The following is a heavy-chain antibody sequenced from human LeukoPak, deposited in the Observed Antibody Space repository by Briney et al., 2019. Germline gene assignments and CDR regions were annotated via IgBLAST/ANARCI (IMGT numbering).Heavy chain of an antibody. D-gene: IGHD7-27*01. V-gene: IGHV3-7*05. CDR2: IKQDGSEK. CDR3: VRDCWGTPHGVDGFDI. Sequence: GRSLRLSCAASGFTFTNYAIHWVRQAPGKGLEWVANIKQDGSEKKYVDSVKGRFTISRDNAKDSLYLQMNSLRAEDTAVYHCVRDCWGTPHGVDGFDIWGQGTTVTVSS. CDR1: GFTFTNYA. J-gene: IGHJ3*02.